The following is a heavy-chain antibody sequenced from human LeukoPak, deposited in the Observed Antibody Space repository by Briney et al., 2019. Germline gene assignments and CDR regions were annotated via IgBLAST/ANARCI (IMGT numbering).Heavy chain of an antibody. D-gene: IGHD4-11*01. V-gene: IGHV3-7*01. Sequence: GGPLRLSCAASGFTFSRHWMCGVHQAPGRGLEWVANIKQDGSQYYVDSVKGRFIISRDNAKNSLDLQMNSLRAEDTAVYSCARGPDYGNRLDYFDYWGQGTLVTVSS. CDR1: GFTFSRHW. CDR2: IKQDGSQ. J-gene: IGHJ4*02. CDR3: ARGPDYGNRLDYFDY.